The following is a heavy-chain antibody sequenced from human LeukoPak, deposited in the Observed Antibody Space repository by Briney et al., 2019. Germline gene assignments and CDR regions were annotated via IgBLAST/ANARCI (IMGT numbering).Heavy chain of an antibody. Sequence: PGGSLRLSCAASGFTFSSFDMHWVRQTTGNGLEWVSAIGTAFDTSYAGSVKGRFTISRDDAKNSLYLQMNSLRAEDTAVYYCAREARYCSSSSCDYFDYWGQGTLVTVSS. J-gene: IGHJ4*02. D-gene: IGHD2-2*01. CDR1: GFTFSSFD. V-gene: IGHV3-13*01. CDR3: AREARYCSSSSCDYFDY. CDR2: IGTAFDT.